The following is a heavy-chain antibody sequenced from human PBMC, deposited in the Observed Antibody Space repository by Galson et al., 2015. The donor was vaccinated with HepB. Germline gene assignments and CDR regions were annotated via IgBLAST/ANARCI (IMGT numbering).Heavy chain of an antibody. J-gene: IGHJ6*02. CDR3: ARDRWELSSYYYYGMDV. Sequence: SLRLSCAASGLTVSSNYMSWVRQAPGKGLEWVSVIYSGGSTYYADSVKGRFTISRDNSKNTLYLQMNSLRAEDTAVYYCARDRWELSSYYYYGMDVWGQGTTVTVSS. V-gene: IGHV3-66*01. D-gene: IGHD1-26*01. CDR2: IYSGGST. CDR1: GLTVSSNY.